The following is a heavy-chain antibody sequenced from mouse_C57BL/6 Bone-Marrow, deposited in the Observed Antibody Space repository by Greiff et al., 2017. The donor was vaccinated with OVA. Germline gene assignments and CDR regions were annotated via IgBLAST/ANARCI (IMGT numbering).Heavy chain of an antibody. CDR1: GFNIKDDY. D-gene: IGHD2-3*01. CDR3: TYDGYLYFDY. Sequence: VQLKESGAELVRPGASVKLSCTASGFNIKDDYMHWVKQRPEQGLEWIGWIDPENGDTEYASKFQGKATITADTSSNTAYLQLSSLTSEDTAVYYCTYDGYLYFDYWGQGTTLTVSS. V-gene: IGHV14-4*01. CDR2: IDPENGDT. J-gene: IGHJ2*01.